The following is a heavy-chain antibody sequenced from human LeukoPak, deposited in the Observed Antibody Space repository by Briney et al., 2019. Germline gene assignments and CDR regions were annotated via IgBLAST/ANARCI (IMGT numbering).Heavy chain of an antibody. CDR3: ARDGRCGNFDK. CDR2: IRSDGSIT. V-gene: IGHV3-74*01. J-gene: IGHJ4*02. CDR1: GFTFSGYW. Sequence: GGSLRLSCAASGFTFSGYWMHWVRQAPGKGLAWVSVIRSDGSITTYADSVKGRFTISRDTAKNTLYLQMNSLRAEDTAVYYCARDGRCGNFDKWGQGTLVSVSS. D-gene: IGHD1-26*01.